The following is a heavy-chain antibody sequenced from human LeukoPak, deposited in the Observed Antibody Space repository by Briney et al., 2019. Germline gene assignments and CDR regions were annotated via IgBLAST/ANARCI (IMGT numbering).Heavy chain of an antibody. CDR3: ARPITFGGVIGPVLDY. CDR2: IRYDGSNK. D-gene: IGHD3-16*02. Sequence: PGGSLRLSCAASGFTFSSYGMHWVRQAPGKGLEWVAFIRYDGSNKYYADSVKGRFTISRDNSKNTLYLQMNSLRAEDTAVYYCARPITFGGVIGPVLDYWSQGTLVTVSS. CDR1: GFTFSSYG. V-gene: IGHV3-30*02. J-gene: IGHJ4*02.